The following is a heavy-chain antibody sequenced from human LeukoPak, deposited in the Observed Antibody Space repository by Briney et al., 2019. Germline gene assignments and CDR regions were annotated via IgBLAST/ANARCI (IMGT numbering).Heavy chain of an antibody. D-gene: IGHD2-15*01. CDR3: AKEVVATGRWFDP. CDR1: GFTFSFYA. Sequence: PGGSLRLSCAASGFTFSFYAMNWVRQAPGKGLEWVSGISTGGGSTYYADSAKGRFTISRDNSKNTLYLQMNSLRAEDTAVYYCAKEVVATGRWFDPWGQGTLVTVSS. J-gene: IGHJ5*02. V-gene: IGHV3-23*01. CDR2: ISTGGGST.